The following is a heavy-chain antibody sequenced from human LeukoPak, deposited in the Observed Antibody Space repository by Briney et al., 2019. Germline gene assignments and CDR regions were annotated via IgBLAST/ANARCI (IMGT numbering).Heavy chain of an antibody. CDR1: GYTFTDYY. Sequence: ASVKVSCKASGYTFTDYYMHWVRQAPGQGLEWMGIINPSSGGTNYAQKFQGRVTMTRDTSTSAVYMELSSLRCEDTAVYYCARGHGGPSNWPDPWGQGTLVPVSS. J-gene: IGHJ5*02. D-gene: IGHD3-16*01. CDR2: INPSSGGT. V-gene: IGHV1-46*01. CDR3: ARGHGGPSNWPDP.